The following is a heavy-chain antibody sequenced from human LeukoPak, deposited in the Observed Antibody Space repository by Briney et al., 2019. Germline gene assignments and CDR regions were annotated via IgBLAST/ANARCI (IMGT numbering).Heavy chain of an antibody. D-gene: IGHD1-14*01. J-gene: IGHJ5*02. V-gene: IGHV3-74*01. CDR2: INSDGSIT. CDR3: AKETRNRGVDP. Sequence: GGSLRLSCAASGFTFNTYWMHWVRQAPGKGLVWVSHINSDGSITSYADSVKGRFTISRDNSKVTLYLQMNSLRAEDTAVYYCAKETRNRGVDPWGQGTLVTVSS. CDR1: GFTFNTYW.